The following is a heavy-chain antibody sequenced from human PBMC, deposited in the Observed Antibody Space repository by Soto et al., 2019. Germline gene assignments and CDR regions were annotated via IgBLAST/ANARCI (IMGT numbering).Heavy chain of an antibody. D-gene: IGHD2-15*01. CDR1: GFTFSSYA. Sequence: GGSLRLSCSASGFTFSSYAMHWVRQAPGKGLEYVSAISSNGGSTYYADSVKGRFTISRDNSKNTLYLQMSSLRAEDTAVYYCVKGGIVVVAATAFDIWGQGTMVTVSS. V-gene: IGHV3-64D*09. CDR2: ISSNGGST. CDR3: VKGGIVVVAATAFDI. J-gene: IGHJ3*02.